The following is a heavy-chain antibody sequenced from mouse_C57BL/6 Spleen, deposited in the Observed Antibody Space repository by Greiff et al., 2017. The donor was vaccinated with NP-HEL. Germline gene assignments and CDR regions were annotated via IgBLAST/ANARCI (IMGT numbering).Heavy chain of an antibody. CDR1: GYTFTSYT. CDR2: INPSSGYT. V-gene: IGHV1-4*01. J-gene: IGHJ3*01. CDR3: ARGGVYYDYDEPWFAY. D-gene: IGHD2-4*01. Sequence: QVQLQQSGAELARPGASVKMSCKASGYTFTSYTMHWVKQRPGQGLEWIGYINPSSGYTKYNQKFKDKATLTADKSSSTAYMQLSSLTSEDSAVYYCARGGVYYDYDEPWFAYWGQGTLVTVSA.